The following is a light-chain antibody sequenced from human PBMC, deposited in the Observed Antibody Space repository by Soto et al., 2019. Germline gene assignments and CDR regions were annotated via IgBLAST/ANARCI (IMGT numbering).Light chain of an antibody. J-gene: IGKJ3*01. CDR3: QQYGSSPLT. V-gene: IGKV3-20*01. CDR2: DTS. Sequence: EIVLTQSPGTLSLSPGERGTLSCRASQSVSSSYLAWYQQKPGQAPRLLIYDTSSRATGIPDRFSGSGSGTDFTLTISRLEPEDFPVYYCQQYGSSPLTFGPGTKVDIK. CDR1: QSVSSSY.